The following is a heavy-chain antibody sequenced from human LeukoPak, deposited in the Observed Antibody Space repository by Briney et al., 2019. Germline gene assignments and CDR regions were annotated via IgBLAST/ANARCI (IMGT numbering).Heavy chain of an antibody. CDR2: IYYSGST. CDR1: GGSISSGGYY. CDR3: ARGYSYGSTIDY. J-gene: IGHJ4*02. V-gene: IGHV4-31*03. D-gene: IGHD5-18*01. Sequence: SETLSLTCTVSGGSISSGGYYWSWIRQHPGKGLERIGYIYYSGSTYYNPSLKSRVIISVDTSKNQFSLKLSSVTAADTAVYYCARGYSYGSTIDYWGQGTLVTVSS.